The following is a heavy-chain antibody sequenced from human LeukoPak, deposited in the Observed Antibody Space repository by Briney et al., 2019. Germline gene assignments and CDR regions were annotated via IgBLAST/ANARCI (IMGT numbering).Heavy chain of an antibody. J-gene: IGHJ4*02. CDR2: ISSSGGSS. CDR1: GFTFSSYW. V-gene: IGHV3-23*01. D-gene: IGHD3-10*01. CDR3: AIKAKGDY. Sequence: GSLMLSCAASGFTFSSYWMHWVRRAPGKGLEWVSTISSSGGSSYYADSVKGWFTISRDNSKNTLYLQMNSLRAEDTAVYYCAIKAKGDYWGQGTLVTVSS.